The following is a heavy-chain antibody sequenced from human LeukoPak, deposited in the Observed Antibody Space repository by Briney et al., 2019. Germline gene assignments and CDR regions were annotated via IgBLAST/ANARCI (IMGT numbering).Heavy chain of an antibody. CDR1: GYSFIGDY. D-gene: IGHD3-10*01. CDR2: INPNSGGT. Sequence: ASVKVSCKASGYSFIGDYMYWVRQAPGQGLEWMGWINPNSGGTNYAQKFQGRVTMTKDTSISTAYMELSRLRSDDTAVYYCAREAYDSGSFRTDYYYMDVWGKGTTVTISS. V-gene: IGHV1-2*02. CDR3: AREAYDSGSFRTDYYYMDV. J-gene: IGHJ6*03.